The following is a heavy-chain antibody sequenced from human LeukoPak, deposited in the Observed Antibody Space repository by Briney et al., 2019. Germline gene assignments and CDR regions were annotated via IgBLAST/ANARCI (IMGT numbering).Heavy chain of an antibody. D-gene: IGHD1-1*01. CDR2: IYYSGST. CDR3: ARGYALQAQDY. Sequence: SETLSLTYTVSGGSISSSSYYWGWIRQPPGKGLEWIGSIYYSGSTYYNPSLKSRVTISVDTSKNQFSLKLSSVTAADTAMYYCARGYALQAQDYWGQGTLVTVSS. CDR1: GGSISSSSYY. J-gene: IGHJ4*02. V-gene: IGHV4-39*07.